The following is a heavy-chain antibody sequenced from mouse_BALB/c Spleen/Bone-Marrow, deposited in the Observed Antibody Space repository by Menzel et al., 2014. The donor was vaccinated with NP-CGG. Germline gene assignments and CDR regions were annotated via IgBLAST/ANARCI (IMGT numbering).Heavy chain of an antibody. CDR3: ARGGNYPYYAMDY. Sequence: EVHLVESGGGLVQPGGSRKLSCAASGFTFSGFGMHWVRQAPEKGLEWVAYISSASSTIYYADTVKGRFTISRNNPKNTLFLQMTSQRSKDTAMYYCARGGNYPYYAMDYWGEGTSVTVSS. CDR2: ISSASSTI. J-gene: IGHJ4*01. V-gene: IGHV5-17*02. CDR1: GFTFSGFG. D-gene: IGHD2-1*01.